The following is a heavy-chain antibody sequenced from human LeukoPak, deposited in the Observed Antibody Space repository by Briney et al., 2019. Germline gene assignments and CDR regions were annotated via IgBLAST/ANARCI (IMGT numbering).Heavy chain of an antibody. CDR3: ARDAVGTANAV. CDR2: INSDGSIT. CDR1: GFTFTTYW. V-gene: IGHV3-74*01. D-gene: IGHD5-18*01. J-gene: IGHJ6*02. Sequence: GGSLRLSCAASGFTFTTYWMHWVRQAPGKGLVWVSHINSDGSITSYADSVKGRFTISRDNAKNTLYLQMNSLRAEDTAVYYCARDAVGTANAVWGQGTTVTVSS.